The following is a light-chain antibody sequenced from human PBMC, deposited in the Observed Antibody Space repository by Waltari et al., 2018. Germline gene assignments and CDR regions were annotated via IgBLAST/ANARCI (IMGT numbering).Light chain of an antibody. CDR2: AAS. J-gene: IGKJ2*01. CDR1: QTISLY. CDR3: QQLNSYRYT. Sequence: IQLTQSASFLSASAGDRVTIICRASQTISLYLAWDQQKPGKTPKHLIYAASKLQRGVPSMFNGSASGTEFSLTISRLQPEDSATYYCQQLNSYRYTFGQGTKLEIK. V-gene: IGKV1-9*01.